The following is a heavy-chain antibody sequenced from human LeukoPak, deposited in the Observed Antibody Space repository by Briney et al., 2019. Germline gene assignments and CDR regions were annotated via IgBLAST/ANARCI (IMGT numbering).Heavy chain of an antibody. CDR2: IYSGGNK. V-gene: IGHV3-23*03. D-gene: IGHD6-6*01. Sequence: GGSLRLSCAASGFIFRSYAMSWVRQAPGKGLEWVSVIYSGGNKYYADSVKGRFTISRDNSKNTLYLQMNSLRAEDTAVYYCAKGGHSSSTIWGQGTMVTVSS. CDR3: AKGGHSSSTI. J-gene: IGHJ3*02. CDR1: GFIFRSYA.